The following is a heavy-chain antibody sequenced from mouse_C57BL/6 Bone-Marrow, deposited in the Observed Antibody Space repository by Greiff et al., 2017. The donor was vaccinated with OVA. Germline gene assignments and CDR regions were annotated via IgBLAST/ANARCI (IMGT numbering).Heavy chain of an antibody. Sequence: EVKLVESGGGLVKPGGSLKLSCAASGFTFSSYAMSWVRQTPEKRLEWVATISDGGSYTYYPDNVKGRFTISRVNAKNNLYLQMSHLKSEDTAMYYCARVTTVVPFVWGTGTTVTVSS. D-gene: IGHD1-1*01. J-gene: IGHJ1*03. V-gene: IGHV5-4*03. CDR2: ISDGGSYT. CDR1: GFTFSSYA. CDR3: ARVTTVVPFV.